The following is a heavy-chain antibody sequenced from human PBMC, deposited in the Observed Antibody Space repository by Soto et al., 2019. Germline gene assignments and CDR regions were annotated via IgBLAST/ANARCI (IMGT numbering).Heavy chain of an antibody. CDR3: ARDPGYTFGSLNY. CDR1: GYTFTDYA. V-gene: IGHV1-3*01. CDR2: MNAGVGNT. J-gene: IGHJ4*02. Sequence: HVELVQSGADVKKPGASVTISCTASGYTFTDYALHWVRQAPGQRLEWMGWMNAGVGNTLYSQKFQGRITITRDTSASTAYMELNSLKSEDTAIYYCARDPGYTFGSLNYWGPGTRVTVSS. D-gene: IGHD5-18*01.